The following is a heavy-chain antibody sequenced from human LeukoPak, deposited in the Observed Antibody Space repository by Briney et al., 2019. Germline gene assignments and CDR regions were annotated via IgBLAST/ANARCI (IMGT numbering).Heavy chain of an antibody. J-gene: IGHJ2*01. D-gene: IGHD2-2*01. CDR3: ARTGYCSSTSCYPPFGY. V-gene: IGHV1-18*04. CDR1: GYTFTSYG. Sequence: ASVKVSCKASGYTFTSYGISWVRQAPGQGLEWMGWISAYNGNTNYAQKLQGRVTMTTDTSTSTAYMELRSLRSDDTAVYYCARTGYCSSTSCYPPFGYWGRGTLVTVSS. CDR2: ISAYNGNT.